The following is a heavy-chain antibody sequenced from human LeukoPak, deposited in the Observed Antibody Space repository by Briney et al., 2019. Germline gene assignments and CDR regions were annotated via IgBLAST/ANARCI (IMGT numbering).Heavy chain of an antibody. CDR3: AGRTVVFDY. J-gene: IGHJ4*02. CDR1: GGSISSGSYY. V-gene: IGHV4-61*02. D-gene: IGHD4-23*01. CDR2: IYTSGST. Sequence: SQTLSLTCTVSGGSISSGSYYWSWIRQPAGRGLEWIGRIYTSGSTNYNPSLKSRVTISVDTSKNQFSLKLSSVTAADTAVYYCAGRTVVFDYWGQGTLVTVSS.